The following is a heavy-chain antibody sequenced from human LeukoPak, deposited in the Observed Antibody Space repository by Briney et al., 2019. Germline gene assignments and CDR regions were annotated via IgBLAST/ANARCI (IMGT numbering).Heavy chain of an antibody. CDR1: GYTFTRYG. CDR3: AREDYDILTGYLPFDY. CDR2: ISTYDGGT. Sequence: ASVKVSCKASGYTFTRYGITWVRQAPGQGLEWMGWISTYDGGTNYAQNLQGRVTMTRETPTSTVYMELSSLRSEDTAVYYCAREDYDILTGYLPFDYWGQGTLVTVSS. V-gene: IGHV1-18*01. D-gene: IGHD3-9*01. J-gene: IGHJ4*02.